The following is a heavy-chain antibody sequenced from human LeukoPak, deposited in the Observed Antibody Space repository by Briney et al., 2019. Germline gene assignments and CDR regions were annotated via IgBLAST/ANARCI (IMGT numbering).Heavy chain of an antibody. Sequence: PGGSLRPSCAASGFTFSSYAMSWVRQAPGKGLEWVSAISGSGGSTYYADSVKGRFTISRDNSKNTLYLQMNSLRAEDTAVYHCAKKSSWRVGWFAPGGKGPLVTVSS. CDR2: ISGSGGST. CDR3: AKKSSWRVGWFAP. J-gene: IGHJ5*02. D-gene: IGHD6-13*01. V-gene: IGHV3-23*01. CDR1: GFTFSSYA.